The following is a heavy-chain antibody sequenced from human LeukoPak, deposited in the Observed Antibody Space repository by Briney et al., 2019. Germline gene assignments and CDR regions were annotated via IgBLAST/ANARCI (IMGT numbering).Heavy chain of an antibody. CDR2: ISSSSTYI. CDR3: AKDSPSRTATTEVPVDY. Sequence: GGSLRLSCTTSGFTFSTYDMNWVRQAPGKGLEWVASISSSSTYIYFANSVRGRFTISRDNAKNSLYLQMNSLRAEDTAVYYCAKDSPSRTATTEVPVDYWGQGTLVTVSS. CDR1: GFTFSTYD. J-gene: IGHJ4*02. D-gene: IGHD1/OR15-1a*01. V-gene: IGHV3-21*01.